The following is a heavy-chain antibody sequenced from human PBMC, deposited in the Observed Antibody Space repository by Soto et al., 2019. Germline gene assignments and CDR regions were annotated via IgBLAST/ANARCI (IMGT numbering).Heavy chain of an antibody. J-gene: IGHJ5*02. Sequence: QVQLQQWGAGLLKPSETLSLTCAVYGGSFSGNYWSWIRQPPGTGLEWIGEINHSGRTNYNPSLKSRVTISVDTSKNQFSLKLSSVTAADTAVYYCARGLGRYNWNYVGFDPWGQGTLVTVSS. CDR3: ARGLGRYNWNYVGFDP. CDR1: GGSFSGNY. D-gene: IGHD1-7*01. V-gene: IGHV4-34*01. CDR2: INHSGRT.